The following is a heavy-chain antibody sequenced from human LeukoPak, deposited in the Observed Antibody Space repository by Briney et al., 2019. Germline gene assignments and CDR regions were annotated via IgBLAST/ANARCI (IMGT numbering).Heavy chain of an antibody. Sequence: SETLSLTCTVSGGSISNYYWSWIRQPAGKGLEWIGRIYTTGITNYNASVKSRVTISVDQSKNQFSLKLTSVTAADTAVYYCARGDYASGSYRFDPWGQGTLVTVSS. J-gene: IGHJ5*02. CDR3: ARGDYASGSYRFDP. CDR2: IYTTGIT. D-gene: IGHD3-10*01. CDR1: GGSISNYY. V-gene: IGHV4-4*07.